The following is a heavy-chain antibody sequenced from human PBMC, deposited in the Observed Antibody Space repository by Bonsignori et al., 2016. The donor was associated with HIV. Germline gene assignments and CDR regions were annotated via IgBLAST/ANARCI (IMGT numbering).Heavy chain of an antibody. V-gene: IGHV1-69*10. CDR3: ASSSVLRFGVALLWGFDI. CDR2: IIPILGIA. J-gene: IGHJ3*02. D-gene: IGHD3-3*01. Sequence: WVRQAPGQGLEWMGGIIPILGIANYAQKFQGRVTITADKSTSTAYMELSSLRSEDTAVYYCASSSVLRFGVALLWGFDIWGQGTMVTVSS.